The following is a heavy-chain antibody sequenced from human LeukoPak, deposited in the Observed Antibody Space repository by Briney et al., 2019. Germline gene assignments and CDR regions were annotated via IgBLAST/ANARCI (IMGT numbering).Heavy chain of an antibody. CDR2: IIPILGIA. J-gene: IGHJ6*02. CDR1: GGTFSSYA. V-gene: IGHV1-69*04. CDR3: ARDKESSGWAARYYYGMDV. D-gene: IGHD6-19*01. Sequence: GASVKVSCKASGGTFSSYAISWVRQAPGQGLEWMGRIIPILGIANYAQRFQGRVTITADKSTSTVYMELSSLRSEDTAVYYCARDKESSGWAARYYYGMDVWGQGTTVTVSS.